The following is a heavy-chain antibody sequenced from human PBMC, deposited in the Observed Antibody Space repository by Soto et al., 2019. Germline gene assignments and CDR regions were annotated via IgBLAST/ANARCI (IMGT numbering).Heavy chain of an antibody. CDR1: GFTFSSYS. CDR2: ISSSSSYI. V-gene: IGHV3-21*01. Sequence: PGGSLRLSCAASGFTFSSYSMSWVRQAPGKGLEWVSSISSSSSYIYYADSVKGRFTISRDNAKNSLYLQMNSLRAEDTAVYYCRSGGFGDSPGMDVWGQGTTVTVSS. CDR3: RSGGFGDSPGMDV. D-gene: IGHD3-10*01. J-gene: IGHJ6*02.